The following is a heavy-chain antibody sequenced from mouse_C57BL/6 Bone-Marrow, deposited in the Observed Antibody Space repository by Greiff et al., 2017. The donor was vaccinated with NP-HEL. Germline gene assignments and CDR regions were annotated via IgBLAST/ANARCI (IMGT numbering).Heavy chain of an antibody. J-gene: IGHJ4*01. CDR1: GYSFTDYN. Sequence: EVQGVESGPELVKPGASVKISCKASGYSFTDYNMNWVKQSNGKSLEWIGVINPNYGTTSYNQKFKGKATLTVDQSSSTAYMQLNSLTSEDSAVYYCARPYYYGSSSYAMDYWGQGTSVTVSS. CDR3: ARPYYYGSSSYAMDY. D-gene: IGHD1-1*01. V-gene: IGHV1-39*01. CDR2: INPNYGTT.